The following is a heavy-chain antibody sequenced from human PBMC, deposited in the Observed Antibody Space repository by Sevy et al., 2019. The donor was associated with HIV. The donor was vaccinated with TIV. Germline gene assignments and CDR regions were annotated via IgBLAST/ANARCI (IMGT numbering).Heavy chain of an antibody. V-gene: IGHV3-30*18. CDR1: GFTFSSYG. Sequence: GGSLRLSCAASGFTFSSYGMHWVRQAPGKGLEWVAVISYDGSNKYYADSVKGRFTISRDNSKNTLYLQMNSLRAEDTAVYYCAKVDYSSGALPSSISSYGMDVWGQGTTVTVS. J-gene: IGHJ6*02. D-gene: IGHD6-25*01. CDR3: AKVDYSSGALPSSISSYGMDV. CDR2: ISYDGSNK.